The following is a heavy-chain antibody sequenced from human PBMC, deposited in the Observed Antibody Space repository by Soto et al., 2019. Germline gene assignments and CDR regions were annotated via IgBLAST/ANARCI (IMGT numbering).Heavy chain of an antibody. J-gene: IGHJ6*03. D-gene: IGHD1-1*01. CDR3: ARVGWKPPGYYYYYMDV. CDR2: IYYSGST. CDR1: GGSISSYY. Sequence: SETLSLICTVSGGSISSYYWIWIRQPPGKGLEWIGYIYYSGSTNYNPSLKSRVTISVDTSKNQFSLKLSSVTAADTAVYYCARVGWKPPGYYYYYMDVWGKGTTVTVSS. V-gene: IGHV4-59*01.